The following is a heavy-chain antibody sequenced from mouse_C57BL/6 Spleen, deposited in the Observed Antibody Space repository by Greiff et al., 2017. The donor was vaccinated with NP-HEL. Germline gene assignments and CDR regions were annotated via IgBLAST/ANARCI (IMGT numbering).Heavy chain of an antibody. CDR1: GFTFSDYG. CDR3: ARHAMDY. J-gene: IGHJ4*01. CDR2: ISSGSSTI. V-gene: IGHV5-17*01. Sequence: EVQRVESGGGLVKPGGSLKLSCAASGFTFSDYGMHWVRQAPEKGLEWVAYISSGSSTIYYADTVQGRFTISRDNAKNPLFLQMTSLRSEDTAMYYCARHAMDYWGQGTSVTVSS.